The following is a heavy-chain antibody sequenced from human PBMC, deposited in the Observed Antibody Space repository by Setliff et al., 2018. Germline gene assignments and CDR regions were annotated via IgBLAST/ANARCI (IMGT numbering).Heavy chain of an antibody. CDR1: GYSFISYD. Sequence: GASVKVSCKASGYSFISYDINWVRQAPGQGLEWMGWMNPERDNTGYAQKFQGRVTMTGHASINTAYMELTSLTSEDTAVYYCVRNPLGPEASTPGGYWGQGTLVTVS. CDR2: MNPERDNT. J-gene: IGHJ4*02. V-gene: IGHV1-8*01. CDR3: VRNPLGPEASTPGGY. D-gene: IGHD3-16*01.